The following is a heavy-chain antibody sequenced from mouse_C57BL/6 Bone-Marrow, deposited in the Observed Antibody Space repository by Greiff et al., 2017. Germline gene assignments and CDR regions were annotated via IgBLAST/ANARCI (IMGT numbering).Heavy chain of an antibody. Sequence: EVQLQQSGPELVKPGASVKISCKASGYTFTDYNMDWVKQSHGKSLEWIGDINPNNGGTTYNQKFKGKATLTVDKSSSTAYMELRSLTSEDTAVYYCARDYGSLYCYFDVWGKGTTVTVSS. CDR3: ARDYGSLYCYFDV. CDR1: GYTFTDYN. J-gene: IGHJ1*03. CDR2: INPNNGGT. V-gene: IGHV1-18*01. D-gene: IGHD1-1*01.